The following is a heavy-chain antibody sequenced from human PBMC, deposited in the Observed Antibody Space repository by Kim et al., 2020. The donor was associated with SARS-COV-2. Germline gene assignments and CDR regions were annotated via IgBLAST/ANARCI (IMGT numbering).Heavy chain of an antibody. CDR2: CV. V-gene: IGHV3-43*01. D-gene: IGHD2-21*01. Sequence: CVYYADSLQGRFTIFRDHSKNSLYLQMNSLRTEDTALYYCARDTPLIPFDDWCQGTLVTVSS. CDR3: ARDTPLIPFDD. J-gene: IGHJ4*02.